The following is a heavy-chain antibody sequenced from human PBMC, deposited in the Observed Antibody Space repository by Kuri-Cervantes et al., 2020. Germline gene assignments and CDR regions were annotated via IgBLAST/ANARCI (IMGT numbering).Heavy chain of an antibody. CDR3: AHRVAAAGTNWFDP. J-gene: IGHJ5*02. D-gene: IGHD6-13*01. Sequence: SGPTLVKPTQTPTMTCTFSGFSFTNRGVGVGWIRQPPGKALEWLALIYWDDDKRYSPSLKSRLTITKDTSKNQVVLTMTNMDPVDTATYYCAHRVAAAGTNWFDPWGQGTLVTVSS. V-gene: IGHV2-5*02. CDR2: IYWDDDK. CDR1: GFSFTNRGVG.